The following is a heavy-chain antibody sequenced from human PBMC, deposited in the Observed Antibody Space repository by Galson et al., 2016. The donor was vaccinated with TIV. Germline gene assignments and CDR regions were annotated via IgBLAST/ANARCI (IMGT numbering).Heavy chain of an antibody. CDR2: VYYTGGT. Sequence: SETLSLTCTVSGRSFTRDYYWGWIRQPPGKGLEWIGSVYYTGGTYYNPSLRSRVTVSLDTSNNQFFLKLSSVTAADTAVHYCTREIAGTTVHSWGQGALVTVSS. CDR3: TREIAGTTVHS. V-gene: IGHV4-38-2*02. CDR1: GRSFTRDYY. J-gene: IGHJ4*02. D-gene: IGHD1-7*01.